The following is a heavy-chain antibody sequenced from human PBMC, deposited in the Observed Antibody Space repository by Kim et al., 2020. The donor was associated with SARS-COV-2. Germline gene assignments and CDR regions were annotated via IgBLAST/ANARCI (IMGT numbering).Heavy chain of an antibody. J-gene: IGHJ4*02. CDR3: ARDSRGSDYGGNSSAY. D-gene: IGHD4-17*01. V-gene: IGHV3-53*01. Sequence: SVKGRFTISRDNSKNTLYLQMNSLRAEDTAVYYCARDSRGSDYGGNSSAYWGQGTLVTVSS.